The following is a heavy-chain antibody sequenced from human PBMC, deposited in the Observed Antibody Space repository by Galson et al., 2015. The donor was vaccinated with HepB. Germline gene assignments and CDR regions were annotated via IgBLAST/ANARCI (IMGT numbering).Heavy chain of an antibody. CDR3: ARDLWVVPAARWFDP. D-gene: IGHD2-2*01. V-gene: IGHV4-59*01. J-gene: IGHJ5*02. CDR2: IYYSGST. CDR1: GGSISSYY. Sequence: ETLSLTCTVSGGSISSYYWSWIRQPPGKGLEWIGYIYYSGSTNYNPSLKSRITISVDTSKNQFSLKLSSVTAADTAVYYCARDLWVVPAARWFDPWGQGTLVTVSS.